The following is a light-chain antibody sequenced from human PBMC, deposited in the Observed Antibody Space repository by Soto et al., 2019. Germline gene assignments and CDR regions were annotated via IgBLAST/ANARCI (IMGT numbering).Light chain of an antibody. V-gene: IGKV3-15*01. CDR3: QQYNKWPLT. Sequence: EIVMTQSPATLSESPGERATLSCRASQSVSSNLAWYQQKRGQAPRLLIYGTSTRATGIPARFSGSGSGTEFTLTISSLHSEDFAVYYCQQYNKWPLTFGGGTKVELK. J-gene: IGKJ4*01. CDR1: QSVSSN. CDR2: GTS.